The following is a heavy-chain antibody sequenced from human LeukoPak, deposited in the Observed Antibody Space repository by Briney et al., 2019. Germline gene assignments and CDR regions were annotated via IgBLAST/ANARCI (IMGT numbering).Heavy chain of an antibody. CDR1: GGSFSGYY. CDR2: INHSGST. CDR3: ARPYLRGTVVNNWFDP. J-gene: IGHJ5*02. D-gene: IGHD4-23*01. V-gene: IGHV4-34*01. Sequence: SETLSLTCAVYGGSFSGYYWSWIRQPPGKGLEWIGEINHSGSTNYNPSLKSRVTISVGTSKNQFSLKLSSVTAADTAVYYCARPYLRGTVVNNWFDPWGQGTLVTVSS.